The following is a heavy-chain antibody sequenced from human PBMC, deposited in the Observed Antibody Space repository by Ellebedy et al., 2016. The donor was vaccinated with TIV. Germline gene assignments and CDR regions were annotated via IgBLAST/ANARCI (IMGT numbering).Heavy chain of an antibody. Sequence: SETLSLXXAVYGGSFSGYYWSWIRQPPGKGLEWIGEINHSGSTNYNPSLKSRVTISVDTSKNQFSLKLSSVTAADTAVYYCARGHYDSSGYYGYWGQGTLVTVSS. V-gene: IGHV4-34*01. CDR2: INHSGST. J-gene: IGHJ4*02. D-gene: IGHD3-22*01. CDR3: ARGHYDSSGYYGY. CDR1: GGSFSGYY.